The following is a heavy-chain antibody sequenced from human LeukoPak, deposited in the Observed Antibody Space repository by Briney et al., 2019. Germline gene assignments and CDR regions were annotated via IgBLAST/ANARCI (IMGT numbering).Heavy chain of an antibody. D-gene: IGHD6-13*01. CDR3: ARVNQQQPTRAYFDG. J-gene: IGHJ4*02. Sequence: GGSLRLSCAASGFTFSDYYMSWIRQAPGKGLEWVSYISTSGSTIYYADSVKGRFTISRDNAKNSLYLQMNSLRAEDTAVYYCARVNQQQPTRAYFDGWGQGTLVTVSS. V-gene: IGHV3-11*01. CDR1: GFTFSDYY. CDR2: ISTSGSTI.